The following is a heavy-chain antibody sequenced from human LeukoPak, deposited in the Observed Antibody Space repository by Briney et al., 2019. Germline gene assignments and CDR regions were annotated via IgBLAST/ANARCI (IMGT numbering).Heavy chain of an antibody. V-gene: IGHV3-30*18. CDR3: AKGPLRGTAAAIDY. CDR2: ISYDGRNI. J-gene: IGHJ4*02. D-gene: IGHD2-2*01. Sequence: GGSLRLSCAASGFTFNNYGMHWFRQAPGKGLEWVAVISYDGRNIHYPGSVKGRFTISRDISTDTLWLQMDSLRTEDTAVYYCAKGPLRGTAAAIDYWGQGTLVTVSS. CDR1: GFTFNNYG.